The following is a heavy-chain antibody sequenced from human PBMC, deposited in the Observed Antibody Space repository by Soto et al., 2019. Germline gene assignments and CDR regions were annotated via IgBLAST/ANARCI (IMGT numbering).Heavy chain of an antibody. Sequence: QVQLVESGGGVLQPGRSLRLSCASSGFTFSSYGMHWVRQAPGKGLERVAVIGYDGRNKYYADSVKGGITISRDNSKNLLYLQMNRLGVEDTAVYYCARESCGSGSVDYWGHGTLFTVSS. CDR3: ARESCGSGSVDY. J-gene: IGHJ4*01. CDR2: IGYDGRNK. D-gene: IGHD3-10*01. V-gene: IGHV3-33*01. CDR1: GFTFSSYG.